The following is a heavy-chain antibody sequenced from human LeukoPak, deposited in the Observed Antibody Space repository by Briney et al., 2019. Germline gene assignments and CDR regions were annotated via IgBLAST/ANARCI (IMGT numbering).Heavy chain of an antibody. V-gene: IGHV3-33*01. J-gene: IGHJ6*02. D-gene: IGHD1-26*01. CDR2: IWYDGSNK. CDR3: ARDGPSSGSYYYYYYGMDV. CDR1: GFTFSSYG. Sequence: GGSLRLSCAASGFTFSSYGMHWVRQAPGKGLEWVAVIWYDGSNKYYADSVKGRFTISRDNSKNTLYLQMNSLRAEDTAVYYCARDGPSSGSYYYYYYGMDVWGQGTTVTVSS.